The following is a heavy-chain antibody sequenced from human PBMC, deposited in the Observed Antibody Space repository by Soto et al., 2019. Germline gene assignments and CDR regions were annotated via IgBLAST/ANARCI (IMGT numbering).Heavy chain of an antibody. Sequence: SVKVSCKASGGTFSSYAISWVRQAPGQGLEWMGGIIPIFGTANYAQKFQGRVTITADKSTSTAYMELSSLRSEDTAVYYCARDPFGGDYYDSRGYPRFDPWGQGTLVTVSS. CDR1: GGTFSSYA. D-gene: IGHD3-22*01. J-gene: IGHJ5*02. CDR3: ARDPFGGDYYDSRGYPRFDP. V-gene: IGHV1-69*06. CDR2: IIPIFGTA.